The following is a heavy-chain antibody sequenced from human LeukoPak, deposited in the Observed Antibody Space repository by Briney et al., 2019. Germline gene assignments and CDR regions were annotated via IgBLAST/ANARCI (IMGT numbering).Heavy chain of an antibody. Sequence: GGSLRLSCTDSGFTVSSNSMSGVRQAPGKGLEWVSFIYSGGNTHYSDSVKGRFTISRDNSKNTLYLQMNSLRAEDTAVYYCARRAGEYSHPYDYWGQGTLVTVS. CDR1: GFTVSSNS. CDR2: IYSGGNT. D-gene: IGHD4-17*01. CDR3: ARRAGEYSHPYDY. V-gene: IGHV3-53*01. J-gene: IGHJ4*02.